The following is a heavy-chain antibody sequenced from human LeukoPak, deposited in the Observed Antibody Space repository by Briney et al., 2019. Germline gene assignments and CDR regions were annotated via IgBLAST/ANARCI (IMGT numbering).Heavy chain of an antibody. CDR2: IHHSGST. V-gene: IGHV4-4*02. J-gene: IGHJ4*02. CDR1: GGSISSSHW. Sequence: SETLSLTCTVSGGSISSSHWWGWVRQPPGKGLEWVGEIHHSGSTNYNPSLESRVTISVDTSKNQFSLRLTSVTAADTAVYFCARATPWLLPGYWGQGTLVTVSS. D-gene: IGHD3-22*01. CDR3: ARATPWLLPGY.